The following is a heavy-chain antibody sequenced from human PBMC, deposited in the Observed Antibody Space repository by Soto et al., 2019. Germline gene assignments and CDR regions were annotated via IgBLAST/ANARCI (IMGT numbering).Heavy chain of an antibody. V-gene: IGHV3-48*03. D-gene: IGHD1-26*01. CDR1: GFSFNSYE. CDR3: ARRVGLSGTYYALDI. J-gene: IGHJ3*02. Sequence: EVQLVESGGGLVQPGGSLRLSCAASGFSFNSYEMNWVRQSPGKGLEFISYIDTRATTITYAESVKGRFAISRDNAKRSLFLQINSLRAEDTAVYYCARRVGLSGTYYALDIWGQGTMVTVSS. CDR2: IDTRATTI.